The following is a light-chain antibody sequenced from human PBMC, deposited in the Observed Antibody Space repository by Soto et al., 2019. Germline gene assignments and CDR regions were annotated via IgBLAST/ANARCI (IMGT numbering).Light chain of an antibody. Sequence: DIQMTQSPSTLSGSVGDRVTITCRASQTISSWLAWYQQKPGKAPKLLIYKASSLESGVPSRFSGSGSGSDFTLTISSLQPDDLATYYCQQYYSYSRTFGQGTKVDIK. V-gene: IGKV1-5*03. CDR1: QTISSW. CDR3: QQYYSYSRT. J-gene: IGKJ1*01. CDR2: KAS.